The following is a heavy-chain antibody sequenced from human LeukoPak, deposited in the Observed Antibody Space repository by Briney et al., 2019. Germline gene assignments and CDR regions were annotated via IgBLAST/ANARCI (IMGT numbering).Heavy chain of an antibody. CDR3: AKDKAEYYYDSSGYYYLDY. CDR1: GFTFSSYA. CDR2: ISGSGGST. Sequence: PGGSLRLSCAASGFTFSSYAMNWVRQAPGKGLEWVSGISGSGGSTYYADSVKGRFTVSRDSYRNTLYLQMNSLRAEDTAVYYCAKDKAEYYYDSSGYYYLDYWGQGTLVTVSS. V-gene: IGHV3-23*01. D-gene: IGHD3-22*01. J-gene: IGHJ4*02.